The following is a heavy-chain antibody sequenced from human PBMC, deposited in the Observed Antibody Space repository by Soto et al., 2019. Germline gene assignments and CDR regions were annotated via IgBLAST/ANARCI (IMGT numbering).Heavy chain of an antibody. CDR2: IIPIFGTA. D-gene: IGHD3-3*01. Sequence: SVKVACKASGCTFSSYAISWVRQAPGQGLEWMGGIIPIFGTANYAQKFQGRVTITADESTSTAYMELSSLRSEDTAVYYCARDRGHTIFGVVNRGYYYGMDVWGQGTTVTVSS. CDR3: ARDRGHTIFGVVNRGYYYGMDV. J-gene: IGHJ6*02. CDR1: GCTFSSYA. V-gene: IGHV1-69*13.